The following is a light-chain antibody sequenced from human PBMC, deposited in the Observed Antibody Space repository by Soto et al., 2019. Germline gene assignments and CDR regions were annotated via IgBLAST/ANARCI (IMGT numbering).Light chain of an antibody. CDR3: QQYSTYPLT. J-gene: IGKJ4*01. CDR1: QSISNS. V-gene: IGKV1-5*03. Sequence: DIQMTQSPSTLSASVGDRVTITCRASQSISNSLAWYQQQPGKAPKLLIYRASALQSGVPSRFSGSGSGTEFTLTIDSLQPDDFATFYCQQYSTYPLTFGGGTKVDIK. CDR2: RAS.